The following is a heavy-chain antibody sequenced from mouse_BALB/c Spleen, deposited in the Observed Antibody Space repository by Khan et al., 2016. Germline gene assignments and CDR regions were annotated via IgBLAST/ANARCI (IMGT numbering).Heavy chain of an antibody. J-gene: IGHJ3*01. Sequence: VQLQESGPGLVAPSQSLSITCTVSGFSLTSYGVHWVRQPPGKGLEWLGVIWAGGSTNYNSALMSRLSISKDNSKSQVFLKMNSLQTDDTAMYYCARDHYGSSHERFAYWGQGTLVTVSA. D-gene: IGHD1-1*01. CDR2: IWAGGST. CDR1: GFSLTSYG. CDR3: ARDHYGSSHERFAY. V-gene: IGHV2-9*02.